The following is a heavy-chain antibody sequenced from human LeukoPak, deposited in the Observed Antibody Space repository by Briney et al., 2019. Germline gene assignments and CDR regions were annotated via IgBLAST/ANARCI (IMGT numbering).Heavy chain of an antibody. CDR2: IYIDDTT. CDR3: TRAGEVLPHDGFDI. CDR1: GFTISRNY. J-gene: IGHJ3*02. Sequence: GGSLRLSCAASGFTISRNYMSWARQAQGRGLEWVSIIYIDDTTYYADSVRGRFTITRDISRNTVYLQMYSLRVEDTAVYFCTRAGEVLPHDGFDIWGRGTMVTVSS. V-gene: IGHV3-53*01. D-gene: IGHD3-10*01.